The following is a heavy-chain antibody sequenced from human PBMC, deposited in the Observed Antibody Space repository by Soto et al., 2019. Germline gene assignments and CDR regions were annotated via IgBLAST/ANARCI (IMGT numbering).Heavy chain of an antibody. V-gene: IGHV5-51*01. CDR1: GYNFATHW. J-gene: IGHJ6*02. D-gene: IGHD5-12*01. Sequence: GEALKISCQGSGYNFATHWIGWVRHKAGKGLEWMGIIFPGDAETRYSPSFQGHITISADKSISIAYLRWSSLKASDTGMYYCATPGGFGMDVWGQGTTVTVSS. CDR3: ATPGGFGMDV. CDR2: IFPGDAET.